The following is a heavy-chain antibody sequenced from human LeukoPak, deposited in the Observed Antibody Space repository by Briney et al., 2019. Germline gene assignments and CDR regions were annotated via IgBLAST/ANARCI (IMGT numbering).Heavy chain of an antibody. J-gene: IGHJ5*02. D-gene: IGHD6-19*01. Sequence: PGGSLRLSCAASGFTFSSYAMHWVRQAPGKGLEYVSAISSNGGSTYYANSVKGRFTISRDNSKNTLYLQMGSLRAEDMAVYYCAGGQWPTETLDPWGQGTLVTVSS. CDR3: AGGQWPTETLDP. CDR2: ISSNGGST. CDR1: GFTFSSYA. V-gene: IGHV3-64*01.